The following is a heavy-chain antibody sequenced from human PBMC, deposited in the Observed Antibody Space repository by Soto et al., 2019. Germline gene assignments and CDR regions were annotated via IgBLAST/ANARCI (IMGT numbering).Heavy chain of an antibody. CDR1: RYTFTSYG. Sequence: ASVKVSCKASRYTFTSYGISWVRQAPGQGREWMGWINNNSGGTNYEQKFQGWVTMTRDTSISTAYMELSRLRSDDTAVYYCATSDVIAVAGIDFDYWGQGTLVTVSS. D-gene: IGHD6-19*01. CDR3: ATSDVIAVAGIDFDY. V-gene: IGHV1-2*04. J-gene: IGHJ4*02. CDR2: INNNSGGT.